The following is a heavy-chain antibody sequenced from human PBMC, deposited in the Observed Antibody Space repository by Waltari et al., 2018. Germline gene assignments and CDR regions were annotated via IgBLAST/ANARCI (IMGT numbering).Heavy chain of an antibody. CDR1: GYTFTTYY. J-gene: IGHJ4*02. Sequence: QVQLVQSGAEVKKPGASVKVSCKASGYTFTTYYMHWVRQVPGQGLEWLGIVLPSVATNYAQNFRGRVTMTSDTATKTVYMDLSSLRSEDTAVYYCVREKVGGTFDYWGQGTLVTVSS. CDR2: VLPSVAT. CDR3: VREKVGGTFDY. V-gene: IGHV1-46*01.